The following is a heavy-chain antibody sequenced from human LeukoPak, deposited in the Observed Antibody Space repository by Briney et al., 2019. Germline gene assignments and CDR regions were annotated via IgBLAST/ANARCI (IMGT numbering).Heavy chain of an antibody. CDR3: TRLGSYYDFWLHF. D-gene: IGHD3-3*01. J-gene: IGHJ4*02. V-gene: IGHV3-49*04. CDR2: IRSKDYGGTT. Sequence: PGGSLRLSCATSGFTFRDYAMNWVRQAPGKGLEEVGVIRSKDYGGTTEYAASVKGRFTISRDDSKGIAFLQMDSLRSEDTAVYYCTRLGSYYDFWLHFWGQGTLVIVSS. CDR1: GFTFRDYA.